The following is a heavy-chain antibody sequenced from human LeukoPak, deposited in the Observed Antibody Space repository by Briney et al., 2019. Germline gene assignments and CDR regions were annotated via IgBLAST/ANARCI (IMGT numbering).Heavy chain of an antibody. CDR3: ASRYSSAWSLDY. CDR2: ISDDGTNK. V-gene: IGHV3-30-3*01. CDR1: GFTFSSYA. D-gene: IGHD6-19*01. Sequence: PGRSLRLSCAASGFTFSSYAMHWVRQAPGKGLEWVAVISDDGTNKYYADSVKGRFTISRDNSKSTLSLQMNSLRAEDTAVYYCASRYSSAWSLDYWGQGTLVTVSS. J-gene: IGHJ4*02.